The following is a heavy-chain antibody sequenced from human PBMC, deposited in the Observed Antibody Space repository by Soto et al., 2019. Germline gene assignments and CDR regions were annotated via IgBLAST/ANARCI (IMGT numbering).Heavy chain of an antibody. V-gene: IGHV1-18*01. CDR1: GYTFTSYG. J-gene: IGHJ6*02. D-gene: IGHD2-2*01. Sequence: GASVKVSCKASGYTFTSYGISWVRQAPGQGLEWMGWISAYNGNTNYAQKIQGRVTMTTDTSTSTTKKELRSLKSYDTAVYYYAREIYCSTSCYLTLEYYYGMDVWGRGTTVTVSS. CDR2: ISAYNGNT. CDR3: AREIYCSTSCYLTLEYYYGMDV.